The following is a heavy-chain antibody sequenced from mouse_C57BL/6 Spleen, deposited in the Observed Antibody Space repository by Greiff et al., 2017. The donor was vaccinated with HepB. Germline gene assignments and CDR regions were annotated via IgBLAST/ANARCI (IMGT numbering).Heavy chain of an antibody. CDR1: GYAFSSSW. J-gene: IGHJ4*01. D-gene: IGHD1-2*01. V-gene: IGHV1-82*01. CDR3: ARSYYGPYAMDY. Sequence: QVQLQQSGPELVKPGASVKISCKASGYAFSSSWMNWVKQRPGKGLEWIGRIYPGDGDTNYNGKFKGKATLTADKSSSTAYMQLSSLTSEDSAVYFCARSYYGPYAMDYWGQGTSVTVSS. CDR2: IYPGDGDT.